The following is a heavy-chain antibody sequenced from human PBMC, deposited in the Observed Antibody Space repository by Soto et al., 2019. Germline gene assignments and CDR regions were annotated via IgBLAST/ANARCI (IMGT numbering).Heavy chain of an antibody. CDR2: ISAYNGNT. D-gene: IGHD3-22*01. CDR1: GYTFTSYG. CDR3: ARAVDYYDSSGYYTHEYFQH. J-gene: IGHJ1*01. Sequence: QVQLVQSGAEVKKPGASVKVSCKASGYTFTSYGISWVRQAPGQGLEWMGWISAYNGNTNYAQKIQSRVTMTTDTATSTAYMELRSLRSDDTAVYYCARAVDYYDSSGYYTHEYFQHWGQGTLVTVCS. V-gene: IGHV1-18*01.